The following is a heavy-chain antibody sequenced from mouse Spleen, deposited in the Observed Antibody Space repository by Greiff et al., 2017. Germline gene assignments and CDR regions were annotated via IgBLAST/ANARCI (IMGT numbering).Heavy chain of an antibody. CDR3: ASPSGNYDAMDY. D-gene: IGHD2-1*01. J-gene: IGHJ4*01. CDR1: GFSLTSYG. Sequence: VKLMESGPGLVQPSQSLSITCTVSGFSLTSYGVHWVRQSPGKGLEWLGVIWSGGSTDYNAAFISRLSISKDNSKSQVFFKMNSLQADDTAIYYCASPSGNYDAMDYWGQGTSVTVSS. CDR2: IWSGGST. V-gene: IGHV2-2*01.